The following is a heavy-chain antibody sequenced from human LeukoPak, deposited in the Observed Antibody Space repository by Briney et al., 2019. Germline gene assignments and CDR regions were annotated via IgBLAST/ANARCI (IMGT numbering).Heavy chain of an antibody. J-gene: IGHJ4*02. CDR2: IYYSGST. D-gene: IGHD2-15*01. CDR1: GGSISSYY. V-gene: IGHV4-59*01. Sequence: SETLSLTCTVSGGSISSYYWSWIRQPPGKGLEWIGYIYYSGSTNYNPSLKSRVTISVDTSKNQFSLKLSSVTAADTAVYYCAVQYCSGGSCYWGGGDYYFDYWGQGTLVTVSS. CDR3: AVQYCSGGSCYWGGGDYYFDY.